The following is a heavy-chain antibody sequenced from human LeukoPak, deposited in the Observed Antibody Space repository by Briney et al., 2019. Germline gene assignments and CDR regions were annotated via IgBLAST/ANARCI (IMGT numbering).Heavy chain of an antibody. D-gene: IGHD5-24*01. CDR1: GGSISSYY. J-gene: IGHJ3*02. CDR2: IYYSGST. V-gene: IGHV4-59*01. Sequence: SETLSLTCTVSGGSISSYYWSWIRQPPGKGLEWIGYIYYSGSTNYNPSLKSRVTISVDTSKNQFSLKLSSVTAADTAVYYCARDRAVEMDAFDIWGQGTMVTVSS. CDR3: ARDRAVEMDAFDI.